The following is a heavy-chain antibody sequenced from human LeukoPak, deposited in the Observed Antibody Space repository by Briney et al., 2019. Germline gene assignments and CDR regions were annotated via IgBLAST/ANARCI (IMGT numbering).Heavy chain of an antibody. V-gene: IGHV4-4*07. CDR3: ARGGGPDSSGYTDFDY. J-gene: IGHJ4*02. D-gene: IGHD3-22*01. Sequence: SETLSLTCTVSRDSFIDYYWSWIRQPAGKGLEWIGRTYSSGTTHYNPSPKSRVTISVDRSTKQFSLKLTSVTAADTAVYYCARGGGPDSSGYTDFDYWGQGTLVTVSS. CDR2: TYSSGTT. CDR1: RDSFIDYY.